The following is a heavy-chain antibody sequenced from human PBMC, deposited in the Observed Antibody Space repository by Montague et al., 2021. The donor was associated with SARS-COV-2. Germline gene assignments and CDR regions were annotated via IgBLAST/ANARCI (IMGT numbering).Heavy chain of an antibody. V-gene: IGHV4-59*08. D-gene: IGHD3-9*01. Sequence: SDTLSLTCTVSGGSISSYYWSWIRQPPGKGLEWIGYIYYSGSTNYNPSLKSRVTISVDTSKNQFSLKLSSVTAADTAVYYCARHGLVRYFDWLSQNYGMDVWGQGTTVTVSS. J-gene: IGHJ6*02. CDR1: GGSISSYY. CDR3: ARHGLVRYFDWLSQNYGMDV. CDR2: IYYSGST.